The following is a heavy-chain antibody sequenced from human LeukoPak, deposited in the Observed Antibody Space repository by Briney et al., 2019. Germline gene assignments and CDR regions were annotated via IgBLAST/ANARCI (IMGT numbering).Heavy chain of an antibody. CDR3: AKGGCSSTTCYLANP. CDR2: ISYDGTIR. V-gene: IGHV3-30*18. D-gene: IGHD2-2*01. Sequence: KPGGSLRLSCAASGLTFSSCGMHWVRQAPGKGLEWVAVISYDGTIRNYADSVKGRFTISRDNSKNTLYLQMNSLTAEDTALYYCAKGGCSSTTCYLANPWGQGTLVTVSS. J-gene: IGHJ5*02. CDR1: GLTFSSCG.